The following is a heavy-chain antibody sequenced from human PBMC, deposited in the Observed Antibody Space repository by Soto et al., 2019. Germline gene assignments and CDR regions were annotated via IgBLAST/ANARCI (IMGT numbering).Heavy chain of an antibody. Sequence: SVKVSCKASGGTFSSYAISWVRRAPGQGLEWMGGIIPIFGTANYAQKFQGRVTITADESTSTAYMELSSLRSEDTAVYYCARDGSNVDTATNFDYWGQGTLVTVSS. CDR2: IIPIFGTA. CDR1: GGTFSSYA. J-gene: IGHJ4*02. D-gene: IGHD5-18*01. CDR3: ARDGSNVDTATNFDY. V-gene: IGHV1-69*13.